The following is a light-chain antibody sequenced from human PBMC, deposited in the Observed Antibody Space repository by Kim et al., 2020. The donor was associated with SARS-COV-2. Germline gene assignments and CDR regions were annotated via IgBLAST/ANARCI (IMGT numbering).Light chain of an antibody. J-gene: IGKJ1*01. Sequence: LSPVERATLSCSASQSVSSNLAWYQQKPGQAPRLLIYGASTRATGIPARFSGSGSGTEFTLTISSLQSEDFAVYYCQQYNTWPRTFGQGTKVDIK. V-gene: IGKV3-15*01. CDR3: QQYNTWPRT. CDR2: GAS. CDR1: QSVSSN.